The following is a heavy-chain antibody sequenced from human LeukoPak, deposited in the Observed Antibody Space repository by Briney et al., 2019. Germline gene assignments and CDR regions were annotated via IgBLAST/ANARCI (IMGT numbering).Heavy chain of an antibody. V-gene: IGHV1-69*06. J-gene: IGHJ2*01. CDR2: IIPIFGTA. D-gene: IGHD7-27*01. CDR3: ARDEGQLGIRSWYFDL. CDR1: GGTFSSYA. Sequence: GASVTVSCKGSGGTFSSYAISWVRQAPGQGLEWVGGIIPIFGTANYEQKFQGRVTITADKSTSTAYMELSSLRSEDTAVYDCARDEGQLGIRSWYFDLWGRGTLVTVSS.